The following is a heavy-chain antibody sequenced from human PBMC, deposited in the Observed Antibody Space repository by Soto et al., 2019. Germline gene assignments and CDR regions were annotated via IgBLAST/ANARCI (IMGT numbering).Heavy chain of an antibody. CDR2: VSWDSDII. CDR3: VKGGGFSTDFDY. Sequence: EVQRVESGGGLVHPGKSLRLSCAASGFTFDDYSMHWVRQAPGKGLEWVSTVSWDSDIIYYANSVKGRFIISRDNAKNSLYLQMNSLTLEDTALYYCVKGGGFSTDFDYWGQGTLVTVSS. V-gene: IGHV3-9*01. J-gene: IGHJ4*02. D-gene: IGHD2-8*02. CDR1: GFTFDDYS.